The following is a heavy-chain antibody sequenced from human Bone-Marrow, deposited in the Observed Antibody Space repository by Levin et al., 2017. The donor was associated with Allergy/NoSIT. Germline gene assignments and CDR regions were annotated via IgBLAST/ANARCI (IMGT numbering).Heavy chain of an antibody. J-gene: IGHJ6*02. D-gene: IGHD3-22*01. V-gene: IGHV3-11*01. CDR1: GFLVSDSF. CDR2: INWSGQTL. CDR3: AGGHDYDSSGYSRNYGMDI. Sequence: GGSLRLSCEASGFLVSDSFMSWFRQAPGKGLECLSYINWSGQTLYYADSVKGRLSISRDNAKNSVYLQIHSLRAEDTAIYYCAGGHDYDSSGYSRNYGMDIWGQGTTVTVSS.